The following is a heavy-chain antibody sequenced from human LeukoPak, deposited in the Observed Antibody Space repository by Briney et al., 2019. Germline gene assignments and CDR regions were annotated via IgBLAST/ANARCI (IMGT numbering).Heavy chain of an antibody. CDR1: GSTLTEFS. CDR3: ATDNFEY. V-gene: IGHV1-24*01. Sequence: EASVKVSCKVSGSTLTEFSMHWVRQAPGKGLEWMGGYGPEDGETTYAQNFQGRVTMTDDSSTDTVYMDLSSLRSEDTAMYYCATDNFEYWGQGTQVTVSS. CDR2: YGPEDGET. J-gene: IGHJ4*02.